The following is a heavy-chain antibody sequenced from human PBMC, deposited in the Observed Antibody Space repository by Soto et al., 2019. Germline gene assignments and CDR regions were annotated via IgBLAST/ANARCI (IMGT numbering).Heavy chain of an antibody. CDR2: IYYSGST. D-gene: IGHD3-16*01. CDR1: VGSVSRCGYS. CDR3: ASRYFSCRSYDGPGYVHYDLAV. J-gene: IGHJ6*03. Sequence: SATLSSSEDRSVGSVSRCGYSWCRIRQHPGKGLEWIGYIYYSGSTYYNPSLKSRVTISVDTAKHQFSLKLSSVTAADTAVYYCASRYFSCRSYDGPGYVHYDLAVLVNGTTVTVSS. V-gene: IGHV4-31*11.